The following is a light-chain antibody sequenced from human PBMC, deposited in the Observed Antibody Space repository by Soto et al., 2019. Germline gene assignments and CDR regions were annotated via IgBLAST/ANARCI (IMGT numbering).Light chain of an antibody. V-gene: IGKV3-15*01. CDR2: GAS. J-gene: IGKJ1*01. Sequence: EIVMTQSPATLSVSPGERATLSCRASQSVSSNIAWYQQKPGQAPRLLIYGASTRATGIPARFSGSGSETECTLTVSSLQSEDFAVYYCQQYNNWPPWTFGQGTKVELK. CDR1: QSVSSN. CDR3: QQYNNWPPWT.